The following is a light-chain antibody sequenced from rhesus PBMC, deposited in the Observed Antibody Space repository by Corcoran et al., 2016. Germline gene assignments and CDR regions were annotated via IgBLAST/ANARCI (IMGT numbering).Light chain of an antibody. CDR3: LQDYTTPYS. CDR1: QGINKE. J-gene: IGKJ2*01. Sequence: DIQMTQSPSSLSTSVGDRVTVTCRASQGINKELSWYQQKPGKAPTLLIYAASSLQPGVSSRFIASGSRTDYSPSISSLQPEDVATYCCLQDYTTPYSFGQGTKVEIK. CDR2: AAS. V-gene: IGKV1-94*01.